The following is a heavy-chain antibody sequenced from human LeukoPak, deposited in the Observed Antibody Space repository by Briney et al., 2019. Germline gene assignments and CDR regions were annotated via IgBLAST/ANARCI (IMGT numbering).Heavy chain of an antibody. J-gene: IGHJ3*02. D-gene: IGHD5-24*01. CDR2: IYYSGST. Sequence: ASETLSLTCTVSGGSISSSSYYWGWIRQPPGKGLEWIGSIYYSGSTYYNPTLKSRVTISVDTSKNQFSLKLSSVTAADTAVYYCARVGRRDGYNYAYDAFDIWGQGTMVTVSS. V-gene: IGHV4-39*07. CDR1: GGSISSSSYY. CDR3: ARVGRRDGYNYAYDAFDI.